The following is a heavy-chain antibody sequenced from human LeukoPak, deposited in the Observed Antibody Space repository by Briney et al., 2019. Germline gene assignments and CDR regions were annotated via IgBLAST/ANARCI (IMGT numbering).Heavy chain of an antibody. CDR1: GFTFSNYG. V-gene: IGHV3-30*02. J-gene: IGHJ6*03. CDR3: AKDGVPTTYYYYYMDV. CDR2: IRYDGSNK. Sequence: GGSLRLSCAASGFTFSNYGMHWVRQAPGKGLEWVAFIRYDGSNKYYADSVKGRFTVSRDNSKNTLYLQMNSLRAEDTAVYCCAKDGVPTTYYYYYMDVWGKGTTITVSS. D-gene: IGHD1-7*01.